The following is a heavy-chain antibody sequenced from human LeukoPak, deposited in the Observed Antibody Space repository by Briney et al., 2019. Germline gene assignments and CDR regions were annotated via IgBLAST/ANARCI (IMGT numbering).Heavy chain of an antibody. Sequence: GGSLRLSCATSGVTFSTIYMSWVRQAPGKGLEWVSAISGSGGSTYYADSVKGRFTISRDNSKNTLYLQMNSLRAEDTAVYYCAKDDLLMVSAGVDAFDIWGQGTMVTVSS. CDR3: AKDDLLMVSAGVDAFDI. CDR2: ISGSGGST. D-gene: IGHD2-8*01. V-gene: IGHV3-23*01. CDR1: GVTFSTIY. J-gene: IGHJ3*02.